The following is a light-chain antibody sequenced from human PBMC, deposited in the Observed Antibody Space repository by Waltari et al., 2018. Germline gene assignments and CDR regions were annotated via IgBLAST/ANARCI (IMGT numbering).Light chain of an antibody. CDR2: KDS. Sequence: SYELTQPPSVSVSLGQMARITCSGEALPKKYAYWYQQKPGQFPVLVIYKDSERPSGIPERFSGSSSGTIVTLTISGVQAEAEADYYCLSADSSGTYVFGTGTKVTVL. CDR1: ALPKKY. CDR3: LSADSSGTYV. J-gene: IGLJ1*01. V-gene: IGLV3-16*01.